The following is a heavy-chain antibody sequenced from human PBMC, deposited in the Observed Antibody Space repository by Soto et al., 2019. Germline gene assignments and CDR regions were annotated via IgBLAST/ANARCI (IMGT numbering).Heavy chain of an antibody. CDR3: ARGLRYLDW. D-gene: IGHD3-9*01. CDR2: IYYSGST. CDR1: GGSITSSY. Sequence: QVQLQESGPGLVKPSETLSLTCTVSGGSITSSYWSWIRQPPGKGLEWIGYIYYSGSTNSNPSPKSRVTISVDTSKNQSSLNLSTVTAADTAVYFCARGLRYLDWWGQGTLVTVSS. V-gene: IGHV4-59*01. J-gene: IGHJ4*02.